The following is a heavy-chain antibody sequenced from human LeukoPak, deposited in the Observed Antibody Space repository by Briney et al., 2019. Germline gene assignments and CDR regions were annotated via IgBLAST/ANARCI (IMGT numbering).Heavy chain of an antibody. V-gene: IGHV3-53*01. CDR2: IYSGGST. Sequence: GGFLRLSCAASGFTVSSNYMSWVRQAPGKGLEWVSVIYSGGSTYYADSVKGRFTISRDNSKNTLYLQMNSLRAEDTAVYYCARGTTIAVAGEDYWGQGTLVTVSS. CDR3: ARGTTIAVAGEDY. D-gene: IGHD6-19*01. CDR1: GFTVSSNY. J-gene: IGHJ4*02.